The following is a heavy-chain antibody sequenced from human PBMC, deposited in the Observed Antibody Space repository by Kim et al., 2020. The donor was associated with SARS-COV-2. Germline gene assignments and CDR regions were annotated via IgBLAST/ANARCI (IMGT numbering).Heavy chain of an antibody. CDR1: GYTFTSYA. Sequence: ASVKVSCKASGYTFTSYAMHWVRQAPGQRLEWMGWINAGNGNTKYSQKFQGRVTITRDTSASTAYMELSSLRSEDTAVYYCARKVSWFGELFDYWGQGTLVTVSS. J-gene: IGHJ4*02. D-gene: IGHD3-10*01. CDR3: ARKVSWFGELFDY. V-gene: IGHV1-3*01. CDR2: INAGNGNT.